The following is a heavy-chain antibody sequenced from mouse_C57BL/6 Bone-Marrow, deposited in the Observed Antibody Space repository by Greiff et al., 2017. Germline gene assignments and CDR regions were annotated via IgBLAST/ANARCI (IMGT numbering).Heavy chain of an antibody. Sequence: DVKLQESGPELVKPGASVKISCKASGYSFTGYYMNWVKQSPEKSLEWIGEINPSTGGTTYNQKFKAKATLTVDKSSSTAYMQLKSLTSEDSAVYYCARDLLYYYGSSYFDYWGQGTTLTVSS. V-gene: IGHV1-42*01. J-gene: IGHJ2*01. CDR1: GYSFTGYY. D-gene: IGHD1-1*01. CDR2: INPSTGGT. CDR3: ARDLLYYYGSSYFDY.